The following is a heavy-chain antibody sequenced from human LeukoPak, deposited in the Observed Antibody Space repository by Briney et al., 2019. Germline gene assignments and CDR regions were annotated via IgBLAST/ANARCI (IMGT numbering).Heavy chain of an antibody. V-gene: IGHV3-30*02. CDR1: GFTFKSYG. J-gene: IGHJ4*02. CDR3: ARDYYDSSGYYYGTTGLLDY. Sequence: GGSLRLSCAASGFTFKSYGMHWVRQAPGKGLKWVAHIRFDESDKYYSDSVKGRFTISRDTSKNTLYLQMNSLRAEDTAVYYCARDYYDSSGYYYGTTGLLDYWGQGTLVTVSS. D-gene: IGHD3-22*01. CDR2: IRFDESDK.